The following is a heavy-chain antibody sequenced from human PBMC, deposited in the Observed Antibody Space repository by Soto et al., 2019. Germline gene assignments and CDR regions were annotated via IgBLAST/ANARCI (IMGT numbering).Heavy chain of an antibody. V-gene: IGHV1-69*13. CDR3: AKSRTIFGVVIPDFDY. Sequence: ASVKVSCKASGGTFSSYAISGVRQAPGQGLEWMGGIIPIFGTANYAQKFQGRVTITADESTSTAYMELSSLRSEDTAVYYCAKSRTIFGVVIPDFDYWGQGTLVTVSS. J-gene: IGHJ4*02. CDR2: IIPIFGTA. CDR1: GGTFSSYA. D-gene: IGHD3-3*01.